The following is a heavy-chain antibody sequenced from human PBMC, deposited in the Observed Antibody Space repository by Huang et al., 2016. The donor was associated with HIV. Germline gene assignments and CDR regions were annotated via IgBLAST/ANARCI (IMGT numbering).Heavy chain of an antibody. Sequence: QVHLVESGGGVVQPGRSLRLSCAASGFSFKSDNMHWVRQAPGKGLGLFAGISYDGYNKYYPDSLRGRFAISRDNSKTALYLEMNSLRADDTAVYFCAKDRSGGSYYFDSWGRGTLVTVSS. V-gene: IGHV3-30*18. D-gene: IGHD1-26*01. CDR1: GFSFKSDN. J-gene: IGHJ4*02. CDR3: AKDRSGGSYYFDS. CDR2: ISYDGYNK.